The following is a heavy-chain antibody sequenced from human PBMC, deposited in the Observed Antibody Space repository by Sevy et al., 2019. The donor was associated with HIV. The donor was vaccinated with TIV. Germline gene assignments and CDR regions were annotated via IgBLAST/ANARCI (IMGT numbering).Heavy chain of an antibody. D-gene: IGHD2-21*01. Sequence: SETLSLTCSVSGASISSSTYYWGWIRQPPGKGLEWIGSVYFSGSTRYNPSLKSRVTISVDTSKNQFSLNLNSVTAADTAMCYCARHLIGDLYFFDYWGQGTLVTVSS. J-gene: IGHJ4*02. CDR3: ARHLIGDLYFFDY. CDR2: VYFSGST. CDR1: GASISSSTYY. V-gene: IGHV4-39*01.